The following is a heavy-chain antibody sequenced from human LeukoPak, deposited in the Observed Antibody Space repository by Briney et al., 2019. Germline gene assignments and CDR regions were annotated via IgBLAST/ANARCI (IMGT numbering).Heavy chain of an antibody. D-gene: IGHD3-3*01. CDR2: ITPNSGDT. CDR1: GYTFTGHY. Sequence: ASVKVSCKASGYTFTGHYIHWVRQAPGQGLGWMGRITPNSGDTNYPQKFQGRVTMTRDTSISTAYTELSRLKSDDTAVYYCAREPGGFGMDVWGEGTTVTVSS. V-gene: IGHV1-2*06. J-gene: IGHJ6*03. CDR3: AREPGGFGMDV.